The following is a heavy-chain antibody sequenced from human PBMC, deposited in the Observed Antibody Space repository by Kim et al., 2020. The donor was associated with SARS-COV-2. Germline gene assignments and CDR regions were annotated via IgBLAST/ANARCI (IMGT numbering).Heavy chain of an antibody. D-gene: IGHD6-13*01. J-gene: IGHJ3*02. V-gene: IGHV4-39*01. CDR3: ARQDPRSCAFDI. Sequence: YSTQSLRTRVTKSVDTSTNQFSLRLSSVTAADTAVYYCARQDPRSCAFDIWGQGTMVTVSS.